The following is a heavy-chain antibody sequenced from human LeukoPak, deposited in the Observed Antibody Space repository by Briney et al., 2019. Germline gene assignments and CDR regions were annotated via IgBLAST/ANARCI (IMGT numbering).Heavy chain of an antibody. CDR3: AKAPRGVVVVIFFDY. CDR2: ISGSGGST. CDR1: GFTFSSYA. J-gene: IGHJ4*02. V-gene: IGHV3-23*01. Sequence: GGSLRLSCAASGFTFSSYAMSWVRQAPGKGLEWVSAISGSGGSTYYADSVKGRFTISRDDSKNTLYLQMNSLRAEDTAVYYCAKAPRGVVVVIFFDYWGQGTLVTVSS. D-gene: IGHD3-22*01.